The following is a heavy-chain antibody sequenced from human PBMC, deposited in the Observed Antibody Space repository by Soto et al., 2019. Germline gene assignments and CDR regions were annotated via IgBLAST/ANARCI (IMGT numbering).Heavy chain of an antibody. CDR1: CGYFSGTY. D-gene: IGHD2-15*01. CDR2: INHSGST. Sequence: PSETLSLTCAVYCGYFSGTYWSRIRQPPVKGLEWIGEINHSGSTNYNPSLKSRVTISVDTSKNQFSLKLSSVTAADTAVYYCARVGLLLGWNDAFDIWGQGTMVTVSS. CDR3: ARVGLLLGWNDAFDI. J-gene: IGHJ3*02. V-gene: IGHV4-34*01.